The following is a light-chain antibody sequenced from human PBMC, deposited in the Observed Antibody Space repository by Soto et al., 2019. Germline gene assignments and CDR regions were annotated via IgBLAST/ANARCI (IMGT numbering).Light chain of an antibody. CDR3: QQYGSSLWT. Sequence: EIVVSQSASTLSVSPGERATLSCRASQSVSSSYLAWYQQKPGQAPRLLIYGASSRATGIPDRFSGSGSGTDFTLTISRLDPEDFAMYYCQQYGSSLWTFGQGTKV. J-gene: IGKJ1*01. CDR1: QSVSSSY. CDR2: GAS. V-gene: IGKV3-20*01.